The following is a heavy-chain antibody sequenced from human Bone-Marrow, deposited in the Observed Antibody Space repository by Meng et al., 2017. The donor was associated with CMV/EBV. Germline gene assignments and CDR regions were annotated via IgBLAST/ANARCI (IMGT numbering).Heavy chain of an antibody. D-gene: IGHD6-19*01. Sequence: GGSLRLSCAASGFTFSSYAMHWVRQAPGKGLEWVAVISYDGSNKYYADSVKGRFTISRDNAKNSLYLQMNSLRAEDTAVYYCARQSAVAGTSNFDNWGQGTLVTVSS. V-gene: IGHV3-30-3*01. CDR3: ARQSAVAGTSNFDN. J-gene: IGHJ4*02. CDR2: ISYDGSNK. CDR1: GFTFSSYA.